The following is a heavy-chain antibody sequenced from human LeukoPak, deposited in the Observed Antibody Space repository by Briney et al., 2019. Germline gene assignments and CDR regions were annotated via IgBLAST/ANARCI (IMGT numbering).Heavy chain of an antibody. CDR3: VRTRCSTTSCYFDY. CDR2: IKQDGSDK. Sequence: GGSLRLSCAASGFTFSTYWMSWVRQAPGKGLEWVANIKQDGSDKYYVDSVRGRFTISRDNAKNSLYLQMNSLRAEDTAVYYCVRTRCSTTSCYFDYWGQGTLVTVSS. J-gene: IGHJ4*02. V-gene: IGHV3-7*01. CDR1: GFTFSTYW. D-gene: IGHD2-2*01.